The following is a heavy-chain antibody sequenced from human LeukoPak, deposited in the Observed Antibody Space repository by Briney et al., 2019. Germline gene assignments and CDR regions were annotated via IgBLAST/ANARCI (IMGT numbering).Heavy chain of an antibody. CDR1: GGSISSGGYS. D-gene: IGHD1-26*01. CDR2: IYHSGST. CDR3: ARVRGSYPYYLDY. J-gene: IGHJ4*02. V-gene: IGHV4-30-2*01. Sequence: SETLSLTCAVSGGSISSGGYSWSWIRQPPGKGLEWIGYIYHSGSTYYNPSLKSRVTISVDRSKNQFSLKLSSVTAADTAVYYCARVRGSYPYYLDYWAQETLVTVSS.